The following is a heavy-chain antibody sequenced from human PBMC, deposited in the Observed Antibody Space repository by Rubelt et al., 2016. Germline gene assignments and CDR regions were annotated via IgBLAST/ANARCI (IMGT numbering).Heavy chain of an antibody. D-gene: IGHD6-19*01. J-gene: IGHJ4*02. CDR2: ISGSGGST. V-gene: IGHV3-23*04. Sequence: EVQLVESGGGLVQPGGSLRLSCAASGFTFSDYAMSWVRQAPGKGLEWVSTISGSGGSTYYADSVKGRLTISRDNYKNTLYRKMNSRGVEDTAVYYCAKDTFSYSSGWYHDWGQGTLVTVSS. CDR3: AKDTFSYSSGWYHD. CDR1: GFTFSDYA.